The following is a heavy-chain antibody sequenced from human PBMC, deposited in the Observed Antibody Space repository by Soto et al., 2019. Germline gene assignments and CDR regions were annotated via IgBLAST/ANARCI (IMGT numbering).Heavy chain of an antibody. CDR3: ARVSRSGWYADY. CDR2: IYSGGST. V-gene: IGHV3-53*05. Sequence: RLSCAAPGFTVSSNYMSWVRQAPGKGLEWVSVIYSGGSTYYADSVKGRFTISRDNSKNTLYLQMNSLRSEDTAVYYCARVSRSGWYADYWGQGPLVAVPQ. J-gene: IGHJ4*02. CDR1: GFTVSSNY. D-gene: IGHD6-19*01.